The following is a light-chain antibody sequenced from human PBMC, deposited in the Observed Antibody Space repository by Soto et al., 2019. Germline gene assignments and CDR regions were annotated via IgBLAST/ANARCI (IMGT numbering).Light chain of an antibody. CDR2: AAS. CDR3: LQDYDYPRT. Sequence: IQLTQSPSSLSASVGDRVTITCRASQGIRDELGWYQQKAGKAPNLLISAASRLQSGVPSRFSGRGSGTDFTLTISSLQPEDFATYYCLQDYDYPRTFGQGTKVDIK. CDR1: QGIRDE. J-gene: IGKJ1*01. V-gene: IGKV1-6*01.